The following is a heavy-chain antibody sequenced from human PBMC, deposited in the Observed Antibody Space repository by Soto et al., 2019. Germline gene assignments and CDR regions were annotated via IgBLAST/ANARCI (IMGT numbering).Heavy chain of an antibody. CDR1: GDSVSSNSAA. Sequence: SQTLSLTCAISGDSVSSNSAAWNWIRQSPSRGLEWLGRTYYRSKWYNDYAVSVKSRITINPDTSKNQFSLQLNSVTPEDTAVYYYARTPYSSSSGGNWFEPWGQGTLVTVSS. D-gene: IGHD6-6*01. CDR3: ARTPYSSSSGGNWFEP. V-gene: IGHV6-1*01. CDR2: TYYRSKWYN. J-gene: IGHJ5*02.